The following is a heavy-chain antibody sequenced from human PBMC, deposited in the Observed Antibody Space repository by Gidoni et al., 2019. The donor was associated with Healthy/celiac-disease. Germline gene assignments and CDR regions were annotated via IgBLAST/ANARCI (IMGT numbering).Heavy chain of an antibody. V-gene: IGHV1-69*02. D-gene: IGHD6-6*01. CDR1: AGTFSSYT. CDR3: ARVGRTGIAARRDV. Sequence: QVQLVHSGAEVKQPGSSVKVSCPASAGTFSSYTISWVRQAPGQGLWRMVRIIPILGIANYAQKCQGRVTITADKSTSTAYMELSSLRSEDTAVYCCARVGRTGIAARRDVWGQGTTVTVSS. CDR2: IIPILGIA. J-gene: IGHJ6*02.